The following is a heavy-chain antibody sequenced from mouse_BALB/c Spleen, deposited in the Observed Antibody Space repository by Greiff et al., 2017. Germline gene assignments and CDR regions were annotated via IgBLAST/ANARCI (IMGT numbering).Heavy chain of an antibody. Sequence: EVQVVESGAELVKPGASVKLSCTASGFNIKDTYMHWVKQRPEQGLEWIGRIDPANGNTKYDPKFQGKATITADTSSNTAYLQLSSLTSEDTAVYYCAPYYGNCMDYWGQGTSVTVSS. J-gene: IGHJ4*01. CDR3: APYYGNCMDY. D-gene: IGHD2-10*01. CDR1: GFNIKDTY. V-gene: IGHV14-3*02. CDR2: IDPANGNT.